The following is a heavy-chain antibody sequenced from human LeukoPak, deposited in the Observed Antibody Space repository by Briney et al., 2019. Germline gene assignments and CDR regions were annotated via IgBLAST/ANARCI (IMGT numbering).Heavy chain of an antibody. J-gene: IGHJ4*02. Sequence: GGSLRLSCAASGFTFSSYAMHWVRQAPGKGLEWVAVISYDGSYKYYADSVKGRFTISRDNSKNTLYLQMNSLRAEDTAVYYCARDHDYYDSSGYYNYWGQGTLVTVSS. CDR2: ISYDGSYK. CDR3: ARDHDYYDSSGYYNY. CDR1: GFTFSSYA. V-gene: IGHV3-30-3*01. D-gene: IGHD3-22*01.